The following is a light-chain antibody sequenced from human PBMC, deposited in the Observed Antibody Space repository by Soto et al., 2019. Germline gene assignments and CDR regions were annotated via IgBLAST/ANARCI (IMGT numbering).Light chain of an antibody. CDR3: QQYDNLPYT. Sequence: DIQMTQSPSSLPVSVGDRVTITCQASRDIRNYLSWYQHKPGKAPTLLIYGAVTLETGVPSRFEGSTSGTQFTLTITSLQPEDVATYYCQQYDNLPYTFGQGTKLDIK. V-gene: IGKV1-33*01. CDR1: RDIRNY. J-gene: IGKJ2*01. CDR2: GAV.